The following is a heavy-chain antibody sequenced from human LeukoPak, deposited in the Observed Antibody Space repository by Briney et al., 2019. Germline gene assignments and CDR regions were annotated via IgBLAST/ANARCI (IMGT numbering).Heavy chain of an antibody. J-gene: IGHJ6*03. D-gene: IGHD2-2*01. CDR3: AKDISCGSTSCYSHMDV. Sequence: GGSLRLSCAASGFTFDDYTMHWVRQAPGKGLEWVSLISWDGGSTYYADSVKGRFTISRDNSKNSLYLRMNSLRTEDTALYYCAKDISCGSTSCYSHMDVWGKGTTVTISS. CDR1: GFTFDDYT. V-gene: IGHV3-43*01. CDR2: ISWDGGST.